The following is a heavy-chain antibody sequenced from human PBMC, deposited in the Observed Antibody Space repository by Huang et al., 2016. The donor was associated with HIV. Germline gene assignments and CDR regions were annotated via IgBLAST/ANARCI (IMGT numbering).Heavy chain of an antibody. J-gene: IGHJ6*02. CDR3: ATKTAGMDI. V-gene: IGHV3-7*03. D-gene: IGHD1-7*01. Sequence: VESGGRLVQPGGSIRLSCVGSTFRFGSYGMSWVRQPPGKGMEWVANIRQDESEKYYVDSVKGRFTISRDNAKKVVFLEMNNVRVEDTATYFCATKTAGMDIWGQGTTVTVS. CDR2: IRQDESEK. CDR1: TFRFGSYG.